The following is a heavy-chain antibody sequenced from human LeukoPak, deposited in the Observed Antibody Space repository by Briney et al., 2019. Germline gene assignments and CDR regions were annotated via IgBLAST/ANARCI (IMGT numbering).Heavy chain of an antibody. CDR2: IYHSGST. V-gene: IGHV4-4*02. D-gene: IGHD6-13*01. CDR3: ATTAEQQLGLFDY. Sequence: SETLSLTCAVSGGSISSSNWWSWVRQPPGKGLEWIGEIYHSGSTNYNPSLKSRVTISVDKSKNQFSLKLSSVTAADTAVYYCATTAEQQLGLFDYWGQGTLVTVSS. CDR1: GGSISSSNW. J-gene: IGHJ4*02.